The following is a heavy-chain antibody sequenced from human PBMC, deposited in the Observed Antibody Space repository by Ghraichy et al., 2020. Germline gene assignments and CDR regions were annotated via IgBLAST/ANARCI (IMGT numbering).Heavy chain of an antibody. D-gene: IGHD2-2*01. J-gene: IGHJ5*02. CDR3: ARDRKSRESSGTTARRVNWFDP. CDR2: INPNSGGT. CDR1: GYTFTGYY. Sequence: ASVKVSCKASGYTFTGYYMHWVRQAPGQGLEWMGWINPNSGGTNYAQKFQGRVTMTRDTSISTAYMELSRLRSDDTAVYYCARDRKSRESSGTTARRVNWFDPWGQGTLVTVSS. V-gene: IGHV1-2*02.